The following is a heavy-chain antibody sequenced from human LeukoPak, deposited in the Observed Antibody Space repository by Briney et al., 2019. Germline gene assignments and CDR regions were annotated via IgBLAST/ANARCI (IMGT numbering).Heavy chain of an antibody. CDR3: ARQGVGATDY. CDR2: IYYSGST. V-gene: IGHV4-30-4*01. D-gene: IGHD1-26*01. Sequence: SETLSLTCTVSGGSLSSGDYYWSWIRQPPGKGLEWIGYIYYSGSTYYNPSLKSRVTISVDTSKNQFSLKLSSVTAADTAVYYCARQGVGATDYWGQGTLVTVSS. J-gene: IGHJ4*02. CDR1: GGSLSSGDYY.